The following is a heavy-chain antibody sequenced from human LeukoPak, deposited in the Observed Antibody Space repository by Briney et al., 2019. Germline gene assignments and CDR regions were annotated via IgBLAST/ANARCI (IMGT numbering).Heavy chain of an antibody. V-gene: IGHV1-2*02. CDR2: INPNSGGT. Sequence: VASVKVSCKASGYSFTNYYMHWVRQAPGQGLEWMGWINPNSGGTNYAQKFQGRVTMTRDTSISTAYMELSRLRSDDTAVYYCARAVATMVRGAGYDYWGQGTLVTVSS. CDR3: ARAVATMVRGAGYDY. CDR1: GYSFTNYY. D-gene: IGHD3-10*01. J-gene: IGHJ4*02.